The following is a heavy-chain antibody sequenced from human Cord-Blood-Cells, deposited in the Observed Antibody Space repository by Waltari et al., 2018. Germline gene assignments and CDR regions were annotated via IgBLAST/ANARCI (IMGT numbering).Heavy chain of an antibody. CDR1: GFTFSSYS. CDR3: ARDANRYDYDSSGYYYFDY. V-gene: IGHV3-21*01. CDR2: ISSSSSYI. J-gene: IGHJ4*02. Sequence: GGSLRLSCAASGFTFSSYSMNWVRQAPGKGLEWVSSISSSSSYIYYADSVKGRFTISRDNAKNSLYLQMNSLRAEDTAVYYCARDANRYDYDSSGYYYFDYWGQGTLVTVSS. D-gene: IGHD3-22*01.